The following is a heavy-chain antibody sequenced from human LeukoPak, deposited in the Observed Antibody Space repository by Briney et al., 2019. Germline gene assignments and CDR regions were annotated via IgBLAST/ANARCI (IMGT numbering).Heavy chain of an antibody. Sequence: YPGGSLRLSCAASGFTFSNYAMNWVRQAPGKRLEWVSSISGSGGSTYYADSVKGRFTISRDNSKNTLYLQMNSLRAEDTAVYYCAKRPLRFGESLFDYWGQGTLLTVSS. CDR1: GFTFSNYA. J-gene: IGHJ4*02. V-gene: IGHV3-23*01. CDR3: AKRPLRFGESLFDY. CDR2: ISGSGGST. D-gene: IGHD3-10*01.